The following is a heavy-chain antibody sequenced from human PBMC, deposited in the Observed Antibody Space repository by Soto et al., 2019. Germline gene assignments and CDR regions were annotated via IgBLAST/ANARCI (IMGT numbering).Heavy chain of an antibody. CDR3: ARSSGWYVWSDP. V-gene: IGHV1-3*01. CDR2: INAGNGNT. CDR1: GVSFSSYA. J-gene: IGHJ5*02. Sequence: SVEICCESCGVSFSSYALGWVLQDNGQRLQWIGCINAGNGNTQYSQKFQGRVTITTDTSASTAYMELSSLRSEDTAVYYCARSSGWYVWSDPWGQGTLVPVSS. D-gene: IGHD6-13*01.